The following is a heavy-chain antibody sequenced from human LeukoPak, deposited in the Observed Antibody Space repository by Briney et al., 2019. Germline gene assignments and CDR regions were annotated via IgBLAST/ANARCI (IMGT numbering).Heavy chain of an antibody. CDR2: LYDDGRM. CDR1: GFTFSRFE. J-gene: IGHJ4*02. Sequence: GGSLRLSCAASGFTFSRFEMNWVRQAPGKGLECVSILYDDGRMSYADSVKGRFTISRDNSKNTLYLQMKSLRAEDTAVYYCARGGVENSFDYWGQGTLVTVSS. V-gene: IGHV3-66*01. CDR3: ARGGVENSFDY. D-gene: IGHD3-10*01.